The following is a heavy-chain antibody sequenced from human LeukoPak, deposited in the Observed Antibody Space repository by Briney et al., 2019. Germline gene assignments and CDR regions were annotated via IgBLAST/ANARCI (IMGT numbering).Heavy chain of an antibody. CDR2: TYYRSQWYS. CDR1: GCSVSRKNSV. J-gene: IGHJ4*02. V-gene: IGHV6-1*01. D-gene: IGHD3-10*01. Sequence: SQTLSLTCAISGCSVSRKNSVWAWIRQSPSTGLEGRGSTYYRSQWYSDYAVSVRIRINLNPDTSKNQFSLQLTSVPPEDTAVYYCARGSYGLGGFWDYYFDYWAQGTVVTVSS. CDR3: ARGSYGLGGFWDYYFDY.